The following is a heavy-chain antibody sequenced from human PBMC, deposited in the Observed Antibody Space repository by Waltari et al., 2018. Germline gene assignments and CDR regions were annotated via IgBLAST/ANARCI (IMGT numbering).Heavy chain of an antibody. CDR1: EFLSSHDW. J-gene: IGHJ4*02. CDR2: IRHIGSEK. Sequence: EVQLVESGGGLVQPVGSLRLSGAASEFLSSHDWWGWVRQAPGRGVEWVADIRHIGSEKYYVESVKGRFTISRDNAENTLYLQMNSLRAEDTAVYYCAKDLGIGGGTTEFDHWGQGTLVTVSS. D-gene: IGHD1-1*01. CDR3: AKDLGIGGGTTEFDH. V-gene: IGHV3-7*01.